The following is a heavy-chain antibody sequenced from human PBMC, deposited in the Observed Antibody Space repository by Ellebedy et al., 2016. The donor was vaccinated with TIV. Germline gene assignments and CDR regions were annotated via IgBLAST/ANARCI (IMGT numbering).Heavy chain of an antibody. D-gene: IGHD2-2*01. J-gene: IGHJ4*01. CDR1: GFTFSSSW. V-gene: IGHV3-7*01. CDR2: IKQDGSEK. Sequence: ESLKISXAASGFTFSSSWMSWVRQAPREGLEWVANIKQDGSEKYYVDSVKGRFTISRANAKNSLYLQMNSLSAEDTAVYYCARLGCSSTSGYDYWGQGTLVTVSS. CDR3: ARLGCSSTSGYDY.